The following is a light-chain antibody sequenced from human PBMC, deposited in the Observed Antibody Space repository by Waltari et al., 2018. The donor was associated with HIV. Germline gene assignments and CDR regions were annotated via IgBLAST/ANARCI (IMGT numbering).Light chain of an antibody. V-gene: IGKV3-20*01. CDR3: QQYGTFFT. Sequence: EIVLTQSPGTLSLSPGERATLSCRASQSVSSTYLAWYKQKPGQAPRLRSYGASSRDTGIPERFSGSGSGTEFTLTISRLEPEDFAVYYCQQYGTFFTIAQGTRLEI. CDR2: GAS. CDR1: QSVSSTY. J-gene: IGKJ5*01.